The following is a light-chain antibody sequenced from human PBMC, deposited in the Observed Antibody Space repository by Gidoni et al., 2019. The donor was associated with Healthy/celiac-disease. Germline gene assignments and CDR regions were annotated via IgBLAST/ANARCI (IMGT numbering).Light chain of an antibody. J-gene: IGKJ4*01. Sequence: EIVLTQSPAPLSLSPGERATLSCRASQSVSSYLAWYQQKPGQAPRLLIYYASNRDTGIPARFSGSGSGTDFTLTISSLEPEDFAVYYCQQRSNWPLLTFGGGTKVEIK. CDR3: QQRSNWPLLT. V-gene: IGKV3-11*01. CDR1: QSVSSY. CDR2: YAS.